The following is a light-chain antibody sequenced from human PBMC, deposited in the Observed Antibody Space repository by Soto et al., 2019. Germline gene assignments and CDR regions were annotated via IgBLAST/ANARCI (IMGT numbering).Light chain of an antibody. CDR1: QSVSNND. Sequence: IVLTQSPGTLSLSPGGSATLSCTASQSVSNNDLARYQQKPGQAPRLLMCRASNRATGITDRFSVSVSGTDFTLTIIRLWPEDFAVYYCQQYGSSGTFSQGTKVDSK. CDR2: RAS. J-gene: IGKJ1*01. CDR3: QQYGSSGT. V-gene: IGKV3-20*01.